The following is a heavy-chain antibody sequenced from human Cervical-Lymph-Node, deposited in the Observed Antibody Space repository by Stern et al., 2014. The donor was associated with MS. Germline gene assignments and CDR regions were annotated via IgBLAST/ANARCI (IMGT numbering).Heavy chain of an antibody. CDR2: IIPIFGTA. J-gene: IGHJ6*02. CDR3: ARDVIVVVITDYYYGMDV. CDR1: GGTFSSYA. V-gene: IGHV1-69*01. Sequence: VQLEESGAEVKKPGSSVKVSCKASGGTFSSYAISWVRQAPGQGLEWMGGIIPIFGTANYAQKFQGRVTITADESTSTAYMELSSLRSEDTAVYYCARDVIVVVITDYYYGMDVWGQGTTVTVSS. D-gene: IGHD3-22*01.